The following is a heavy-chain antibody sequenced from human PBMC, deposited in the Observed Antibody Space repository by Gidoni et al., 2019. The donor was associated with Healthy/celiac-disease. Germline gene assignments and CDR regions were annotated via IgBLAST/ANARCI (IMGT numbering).Heavy chain of an antibody. Sequence: QVQLVESGGGVVQPGRSLRLSCAASGFTFSSYGMHWVRQAPGKGLEWVAVIWYDGSNKYYADSVKGRFTISRDNSKNTLYLQMNSLRAEDTAVYYCARGGLSVVVPAAIPGYYGMDVWGQGTTVTVSS. CDR1: GFTFSSYG. J-gene: IGHJ6*02. V-gene: IGHV3-33*01. CDR3: ARGGLSVVVPAAIPGYYGMDV. CDR2: IWYDGSNK. D-gene: IGHD2-2*01.